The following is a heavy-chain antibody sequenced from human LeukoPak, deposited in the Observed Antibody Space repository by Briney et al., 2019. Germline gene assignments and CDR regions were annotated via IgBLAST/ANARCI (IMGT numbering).Heavy chain of an antibody. V-gene: IGHV3-48*01. CDR1: GFTFSSYS. CDR3: ARVAAPLGYSYGYEDY. D-gene: IGHD5-18*01. Sequence: GGSLRLSCAASGFTFSSYSMNWVRQAPGKGLEWVSYISSSSSTIYYADSVKGRFTISRDNAKNSLYLQMNSLRAEDTAVYDCARVAAPLGYSYGYEDYWGQRTLVTVSS. CDR2: ISSSSSTI. J-gene: IGHJ4*02.